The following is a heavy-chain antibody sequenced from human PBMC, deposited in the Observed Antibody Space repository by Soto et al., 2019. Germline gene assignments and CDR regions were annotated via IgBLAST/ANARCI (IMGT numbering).Heavy chain of an antibody. CDR2: IIPIFGTA. CDR3: ASQYGGSGSSSRVGYYYYGMDV. Sequence: QVQLVQSGAEVKKPGSSVKVSCKASGGTFSSYAISWVRQAPGQGLEWMGGIIPIFGTADYAQKVQGRVTITADEPTSTAYMELSSLRSEDTAVYYCASQYGGSGSSSRVGYYYYGMDVWGQGTTVTVSS. J-gene: IGHJ6*02. V-gene: IGHV1-69*12. CDR1: GGTFSSYA. D-gene: IGHD3-10*01.